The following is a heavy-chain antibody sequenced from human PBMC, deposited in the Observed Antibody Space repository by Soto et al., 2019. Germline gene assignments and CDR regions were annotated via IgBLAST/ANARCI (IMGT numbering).Heavy chain of an antibody. Sequence: SETLSLTCTVSGGSVSSGSYYWSWIRQPPGKGLEWIGYIYYSGSTNYNPSLKSRVTISVDTSKNQFSLKLSSVTAADTAVYYCARDRSRAVAGTGAPEHYFDYWGQGTLVTVSS. CDR3: ARDRSRAVAGTGAPEHYFDY. J-gene: IGHJ4*02. CDR1: GGSVSSGSYY. CDR2: IYYSGST. D-gene: IGHD6-19*01. V-gene: IGHV4-61*01.